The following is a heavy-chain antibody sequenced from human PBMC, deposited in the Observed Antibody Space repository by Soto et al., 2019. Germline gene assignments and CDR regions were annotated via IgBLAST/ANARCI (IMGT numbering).Heavy chain of an antibody. CDR3: ARAEMATPPKSNYYYGMDV. CDR2: ISSSSSYT. D-gene: IGHD5-12*01. V-gene: IGHV3-11*06. CDR1: GFTFSDYY. Sequence: GGSLGLSCAASGFTFSDYYMSWIRQAPGKGLEWVSYISSSSSYTNYADSVKGRFTISRDNAKNSLYLQMNSLRAEDTAVYYCARAEMATPPKSNYYYGMDVWGQGTTVTGSS. J-gene: IGHJ6*02.